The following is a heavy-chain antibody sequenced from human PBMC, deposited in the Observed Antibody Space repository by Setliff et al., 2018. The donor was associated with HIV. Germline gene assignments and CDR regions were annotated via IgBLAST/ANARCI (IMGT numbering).Heavy chain of an antibody. Sequence: LSLTCTVSGGTISSGSYYWSWIRQPAGKGLEWIGRIYTSGSTNYNPSLKSRVTISVDTSKNQFSLKLRSVTAADTAVYYCARETYYYDNPQYYYYYMDVWGKGTTVTVSS. CDR3: ARETYYYDNPQYYYYYMDV. CDR2: IYTSGST. D-gene: IGHD3-22*01. J-gene: IGHJ6*03. V-gene: IGHV4-61*02. CDR1: GGTISSGSYY.